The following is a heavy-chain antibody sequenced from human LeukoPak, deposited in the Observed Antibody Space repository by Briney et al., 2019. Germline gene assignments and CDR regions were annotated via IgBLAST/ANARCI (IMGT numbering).Heavy chain of an antibody. D-gene: IGHD3-22*01. Sequence: GGSLRLSCAASGFTVSSNYMSWVRQAPGKGLEWVSVIYSGGSTYYADSVKGRFTISRDNSKNTLYLQMNSLRAEDTAVYYCARGNYDSSGDPLNWFDPWGQGTLVTVSS. V-gene: IGHV3-53*01. J-gene: IGHJ5*02. CDR3: ARGNYDSSGDPLNWFDP. CDR1: GFTVSSNY. CDR2: IYSGGST.